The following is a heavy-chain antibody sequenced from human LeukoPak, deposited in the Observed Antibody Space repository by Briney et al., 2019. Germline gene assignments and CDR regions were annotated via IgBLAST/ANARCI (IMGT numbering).Heavy chain of an antibody. Sequence: ASVKVSCKASGYTFTSYDINWVRQATGQGLEWMGWMNPNSGNTGYAQKFQGRVTMTRNTSISTAYMELSSLRSEDPAVYYCARGLGVVPAAIFVYWGQGTLVTVSS. CDR3: ARGLGVVPAAIFVY. CDR1: GYTFTSYD. V-gene: IGHV1-8*01. CDR2: MNPNSGNT. D-gene: IGHD2-2*02. J-gene: IGHJ4*02.